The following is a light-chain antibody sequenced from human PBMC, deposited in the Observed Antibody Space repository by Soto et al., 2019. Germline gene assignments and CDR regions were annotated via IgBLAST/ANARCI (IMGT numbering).Light chain of an antibody. CDR1: SSDIGGCNY. Sequence: QSALTQPASVSGSPGQSITISCTGTSSDIGGCNYVSWYQQHPGKAPKLMLYEVSNRSSGVSNRFSGFKSGNTASLTITGLQAEDEDDYYCNSYTSSSTLYVFGTGTKVTVL. V-gene: IGLV2-14*01. J-gene: IGLJ1*01. CDR2: EVS. CDR3: NSYTSSSTLYV.